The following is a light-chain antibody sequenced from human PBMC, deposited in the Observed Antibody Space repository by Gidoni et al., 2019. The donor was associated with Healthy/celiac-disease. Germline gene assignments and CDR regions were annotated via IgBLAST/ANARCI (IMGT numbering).Light chain of an antibody. J-gene: IGKJ3*01. Sequence: EIVMTQSPLSLPVTPGEPASISCRSSQSLLHSNGYNYLDWYLQKPGQSPQLLIYLGSNRASGVPDRFSGSGSGTDFTLKISRVEAEDVGVYYCMQALQTPFTFGPXTKVDIK. V-gene: IGKV2-28*01. CDR1: QSLLHSNGYNY. CDR3: MQALQTPFT. CDR2: LGS.